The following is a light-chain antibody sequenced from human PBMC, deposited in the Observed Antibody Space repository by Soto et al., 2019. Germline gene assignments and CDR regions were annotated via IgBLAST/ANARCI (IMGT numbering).Light chain of an antibody. Sequence: QSVLTQPASVSGSPGQSITISCTGTNSDVGSHNFVSWYQPYPGKAPKLLIYEASKRPSGLSNRFSGSKSGNTASLTISGLQAEDEADYYCCSLTNGATWVFGGGTKLTVL. CDR2: EAS. CDR3: CSLTNGATWV. CDR1: NSDVGSHNF. J-gene: IGLJ3*02. V-gene: IGLV2-23*01.